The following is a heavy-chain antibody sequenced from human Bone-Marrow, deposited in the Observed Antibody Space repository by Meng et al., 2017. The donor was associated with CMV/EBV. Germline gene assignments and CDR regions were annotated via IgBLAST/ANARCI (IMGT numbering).Heavy chain of an antibody. CDR1: GLTFSDNF. CDR2: ISSTGGTI. D-gene: IGHD6-6*01. CDR3: AGGTSSGDYFDY. Sequence: GGSLRLSCAASGLTFSDNFITWIRQAPGKGLEWVSYISSTGGTIYYADSVKGRFTVSRDNARNSLYLQMNSLRVEDTAVYYCAGGTSSGDYFDYWGQGTLVTGSS. J-gene: IGHJ4*02. V-gene: IGHV3-11*01.